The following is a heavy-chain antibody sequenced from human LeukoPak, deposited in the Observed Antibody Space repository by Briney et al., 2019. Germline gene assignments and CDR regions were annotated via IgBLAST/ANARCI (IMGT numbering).Heavy chain of an antibody. D-gene: IGHD6-6*01. CDR3: ARAFRHSSSFPPYFDY. J-gene: IGHJ4*02. Sequence: PSETLSLTCAVYGVSFSGYYWSWIRQPPGKGLEWIGEINHSGSTNYNPSLKSRVTISVDTSKNQFSLKLSSVTAADTAVYYCARAFRHSSSFPPYFDYWGQGTLVTVSS. CDR2: INHSGST. V-gene: IGHV4-34*01. CDR1: GVSFSGYY.